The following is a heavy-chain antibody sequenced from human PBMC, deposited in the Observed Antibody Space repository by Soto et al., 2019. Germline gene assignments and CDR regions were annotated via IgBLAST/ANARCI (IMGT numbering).Heavy chain of an antibody. V-gene: IGHV4-39*01. Sequence: SETLSLTCTVSGGSISSSSYYWGWIRQPPGKGLEWIGSIYYSGSTYYNPSLKSRVTISVDTSKNQFSLKLSSVTAADTAVYYYASLPPYVVRGVYFYYWGQGTLVPGSA. CDR3: ASLPPYVVRGVYFYY. D-gene: IGHD3-10*01. CDR1: GGSISSSSYY. CDR2: IYYSGST. J-gene: IGHJ4*02.